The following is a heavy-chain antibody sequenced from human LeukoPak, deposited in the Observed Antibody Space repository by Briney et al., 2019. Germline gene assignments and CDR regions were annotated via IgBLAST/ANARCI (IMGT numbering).Heavy chain of an antibody. CDR2: ISWNSGSI. V-gene: IGHV3-9*01. J-gene: IGHJ4*02. D-gene: IGHD1-26*01. CDR1: GFTFDDYA. CDR3: AKGVVGATAQIDF. Sequence: PGRSLRLSCAASGFTFDDYAMHWVRQAPGKGLEWVSGISWNSGSIGYADSVKGRFTISRDNAKNSLYLQMNGLRTEDTALYYCAKGVVGATAQIDFWGQGTLVTVSS.